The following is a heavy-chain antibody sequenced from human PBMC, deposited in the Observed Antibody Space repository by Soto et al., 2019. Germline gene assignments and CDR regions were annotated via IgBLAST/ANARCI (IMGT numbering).Heavy chain of an antibody. J-gene: IGHJ4*02. CDR3: AKDSVSGSSQY. Sequence: GWSLRLSCAASGFTFSSHAMSWVRQAPGKQLEWVSAISGSAGLTFYADSVKGRFTISRHNSKNTLYLQMNSLRAEDTAVYYCAKDSVSGSSQYWGQGTQGTVSS. CDR1: GFTFSSHA. D-gene: IGHD2-15*01. V-gene: IGHV3-23*01. CDR2: ISGSAGLT.